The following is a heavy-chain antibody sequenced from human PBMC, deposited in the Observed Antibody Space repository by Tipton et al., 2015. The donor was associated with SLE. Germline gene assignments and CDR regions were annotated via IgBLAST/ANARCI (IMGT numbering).Heavy chain of an antibody. Sequence: LRLSCTVSGYSISSGYYWGWIRQPPGKGLEWIGSIYHSGSTYYNPSLKSRVTISADTSKNQFSLKLSSVTAADTVVYYCASHGTTADAFDIWGQGTMVTVSS. D-gene: IGHD1-1*01. V-gene: IGHV4-38-2*02. CDR1: GYSISSGYY. J-gene: IGHJ3*02. CDR3: ASHGTTADAFDI. CDR2: IYHSGST.